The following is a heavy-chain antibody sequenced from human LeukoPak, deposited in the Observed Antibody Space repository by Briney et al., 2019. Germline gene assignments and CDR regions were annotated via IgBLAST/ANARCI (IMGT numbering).Heavy chain of an antibody. CDR1: GFTFSSYA. V-gene: IGHV3-23*01. D-gene: IGHD2-8*01. CDR3: AKVVSWDYYYYMDV. J-gene: IGHJ6*03. CDR2: ISGSGGST. Sequence: GGSLRLSSAASGFTFSSYAMSWVRQAPGKGLEWVSAISGSGGSTYYADSVKGRFTISRDNSKNTLYLQMNSLRAEDTAVYYCAKVVSWDYYYYMDVWGKGTTVTVSS.